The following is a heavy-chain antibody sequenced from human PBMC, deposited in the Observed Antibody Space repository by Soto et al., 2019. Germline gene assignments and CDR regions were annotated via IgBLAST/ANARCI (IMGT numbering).Heavy chain of an antibody. CDR3: ARVPDR. CDR2: IYRSGNT. V-gene: IGHV4-30-2*01. Sequence: PSETLSLTCAVSGGSISSGGYSWSWIRQPPGKGLEWIGYIYRSGNTYYNPSLKSRVTISVDRSKNQFSLKLSSVTAADTAVYYCARVPDRWGQGTLVTVSS. CDR1: GGSISSGGYS. J-gene: IGHJ5*02. D-gene: IGHD2-2*01.